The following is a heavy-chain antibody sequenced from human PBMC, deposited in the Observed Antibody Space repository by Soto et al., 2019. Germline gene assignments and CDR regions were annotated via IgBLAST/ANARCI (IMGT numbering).Heavy chain of an antibody. CDR1: GFTFSSYA. Sequence: PGGSLRLSCAASGFTFSSYAMSWVRQAPGKGLEWVSAISGSGGSTYYADSVKGRFTISRDNSKNTLYLQMNSLRAEDTAVYYCAKGYSYYGSGSSSYWGQGTLVTVSS. CDR2: ISGSGGST. V-gene: IGHV3-23*01. D-gene: IGHD3-10*01. J-gene: IGHJ4*02. CDR3: AKGYSYYGSGSSSY.